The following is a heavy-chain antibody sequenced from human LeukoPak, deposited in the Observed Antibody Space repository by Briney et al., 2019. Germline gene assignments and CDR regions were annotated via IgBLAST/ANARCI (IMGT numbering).Heavy chain of an antibody. J-gene: IGHJ3*02. Sequence: PGRSLRLSCAASGFTFSSYAMHWVRQALGKGLEWVAVISYDGSNKYYADSVKGRFTISRDNAKNSLYLQMNSLRAEDTAVYYCARPRHQNFEYSSSPGAFDIWGQGTMVTVSS. CDR1: GFTFSSYA. V-gene: IGHV3-30-3*01. D-gene: IGHD6-6*01. CDR3: ARPRHQNFEYSSSPGAFDI. CDR2: ISYDGSNK.